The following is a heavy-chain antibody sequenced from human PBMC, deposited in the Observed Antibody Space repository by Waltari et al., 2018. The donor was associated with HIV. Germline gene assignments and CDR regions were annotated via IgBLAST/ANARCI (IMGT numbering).Heavy chain of an antibody. CDR2: ISGEAEDS. Sequence: EVQLSESGGASAQPGASLSLCCTASVSISKFSMPWFRQAAGKGLEWVSKISGEAEDSYYAASVQGRFIISRDNSRNIVSLQMKILRAEDTAIYYCAQDADSAGYSFFGFWGQGTLVVVSS. D-gene: IGHD3-22*01. CDR3: AQDADSAGYSFFGF. V-gene: IGHV3-23*01. J-gene: IGHJ4*02. CDR1: VSISKFS.